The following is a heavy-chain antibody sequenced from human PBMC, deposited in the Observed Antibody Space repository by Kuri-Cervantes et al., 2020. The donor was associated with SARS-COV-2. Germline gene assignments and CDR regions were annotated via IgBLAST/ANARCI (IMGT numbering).Heavy chain of an antibody. J-gene: IGHJ4*02. CDR3: ARLKAGQFDY. CDR2: IYHSGST. V-gene: IGHV4-30-2*03. CDR1: GGSISSGGYY. Sequence: LRLSCTVSGGSISSGGYYWSWIRQPPGKGLEWIGSIYHSGSTYYNPSLKSRVTISVDTSKNQFSLKLSSVTAADTAVYYCARLKAGQFDYWGQGTLVTVSS.